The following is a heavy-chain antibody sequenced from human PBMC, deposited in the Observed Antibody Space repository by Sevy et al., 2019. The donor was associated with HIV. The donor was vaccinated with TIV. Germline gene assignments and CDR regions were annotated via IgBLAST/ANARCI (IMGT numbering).Heavy chain of an antibody. CDR2: VSYDGSNK. CDR3: AKEIGSSGGDLYYYGMDV. D-gene: IGHD6-19*01. CDR1: GSIFTTYG. J-gene: IGHJ6*02. Sequence: GGSLRLSCAASGSIFTTYGMHWVRQAPGKGLEWVAIVSYDGSNKFYADSVKGRFTISRDNSKNTLYLQMNSLRTEDTAVYYCAKEIGSSGGDLYYYGMDVWGQGTTVTVSS. V-gene: IGHV3-30*18.